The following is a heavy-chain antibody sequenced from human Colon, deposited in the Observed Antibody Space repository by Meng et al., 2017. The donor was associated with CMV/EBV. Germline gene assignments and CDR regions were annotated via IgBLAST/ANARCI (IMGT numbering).Heavy chain of an antibody. J-gene: IGHJ1*01. D-gene: IGHD3-10*01. V-gene: IGHV4-4*07. Sequence: QVQLQEAGPGLVKPSESLSLTCTVSGGSIRGHYWTWIRRPAGEGLQGLGRIYSNGRIDENYSLRSRVTISVDTSKNQLSLRLTSVTAADTAVYYCGRAGARGVPIDVWGRGTLVTVPS. CDR2: IYSNGRI. CDR3: GRAGARGVPIDV. CDR1: GGSIRGHY.